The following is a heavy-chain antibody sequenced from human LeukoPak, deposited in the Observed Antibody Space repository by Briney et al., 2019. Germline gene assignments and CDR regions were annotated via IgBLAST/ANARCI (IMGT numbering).Heavy chain of an antibody. CDR3: ARDGERGYYFDY. CDR2: ISSSSSYI. J-gene: IGHJ4*02. Sequence: GGSRRLSCAASGFTFSSYSMNWVRQAPGKGLEWVSSISSSSSYIYYADSVKGRFTISRDNAKNSLYLQMNSLRAEDTAVYYCARDGERGYYFDYWGQGTLVTVSS. V-gene: IGHV3-21*01. D-gene: IGHD1-26*01. CDR1: GFTFSSYS.